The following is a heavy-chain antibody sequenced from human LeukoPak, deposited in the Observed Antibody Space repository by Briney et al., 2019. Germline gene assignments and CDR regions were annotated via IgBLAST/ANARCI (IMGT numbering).Heavy chain of an antibody. D-gene: IGHD6-13*01. CDR3: AKDSRSWYYYLDY. J-gene: IGHJ4*02. V-gene: IGHV3-30*18. CDR1: GFTFSNYG. Sequence: AGGSLRLSCAASGFTFSNYGMHWVRRAPGKGLEWVAVISYDGSNKYYADSVKGQFTISRDNSKNTLYLQMNSLRAEDTAVYYCAKDSRSWYYYLDYWGQGTLVTVSS. CDR2: ISYDGSNK.